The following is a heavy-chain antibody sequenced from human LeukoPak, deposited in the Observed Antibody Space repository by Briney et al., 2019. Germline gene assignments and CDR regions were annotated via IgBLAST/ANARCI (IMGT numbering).Heavy chain of an antibody. Sequence: SETLSLTCTVSGGSISSSSYYWGWIRQPPGKGLEWIGSIYYNGSTYYNPSLKSRVTISVDTSKNQFSLKLSSVTAADTAVYYCARYGGFDYWGQGTLVTVSS. CDR3: ARYGGFDY. J-gene: IGHJ4*02. CDR2: IYYNGST. CDR1: GGSISSSSYY. V-gene: IGHV4-39*01. D-gene: IGHD4-23*01.